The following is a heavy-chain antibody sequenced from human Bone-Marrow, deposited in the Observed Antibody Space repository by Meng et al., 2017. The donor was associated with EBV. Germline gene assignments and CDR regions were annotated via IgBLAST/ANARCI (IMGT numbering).Heavy chain of an antibody. CDR2: IIPIFGTA. V-gene: IGHV1-69*01. CDR1: GGTFSSYA. CDR3: ARVCSVPAAPETDNWFDP. Sequence: QGQLVQSGAEGKKPGSSVKVSCKASGGTFSSYAISWMRQAPGQGLEWMGGIIPIFGTANYAQKFQGRVTITADESTSTAYMELSSLRSEDTAVYYCARVCSVPAAPETDNWFDPWGQGTLVTVSS. J-gene: IGHJ5*02. D-gene: IGHD2-2*01.